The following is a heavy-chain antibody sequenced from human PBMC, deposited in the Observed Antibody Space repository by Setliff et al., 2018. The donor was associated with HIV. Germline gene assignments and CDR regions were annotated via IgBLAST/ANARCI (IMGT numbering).Heavy chain of an antibody. V-gene: IGHV1-2*02. CDR1: GYTFTDYF. CDR3: ARQHSNSFDY. CDR2: ISPDNGNR. D-gene: IGHD2-8*01. Sequence: GASVKVSCKSSGYTFTDYFMHWVRQAPGQGLEWMGWISPDNGNRRILRRFQGRVTMTRDTSINTAYMELSGLTSDDTAVYYCARQHSNSFDYWGQGTLVTVSS. J-gene: IGHJ4*02.